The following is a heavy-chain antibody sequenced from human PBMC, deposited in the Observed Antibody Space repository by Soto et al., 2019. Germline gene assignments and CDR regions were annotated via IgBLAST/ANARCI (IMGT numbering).Heavy chain of an antibody. CDR3: ARDLYYYGSGTYSGGY. J-gene: IGHJ4*02. V-gene: IGHV1-18*03. D-gene: IGHD3-10*01. CDR2: ISAYNGNT. CDR1: GYTFSNYG. Sequence: QVQLVQSGAEVKKPGASVKVSCKASGYTFSNYGFTWVRQAPGQGLEWMGWISAYNGNTNYAQNLQGRVTMTTDTSTSTAYMELRSLRSDDMAVYYCARDLYYYGSGTYSGGYWGQGTLVTVSS.